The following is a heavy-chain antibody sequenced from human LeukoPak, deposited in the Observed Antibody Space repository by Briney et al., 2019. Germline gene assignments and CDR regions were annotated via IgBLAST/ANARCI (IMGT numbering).Heavy chain of an antibody. J-gene: IGHJ6*04. CDR3: GRGSSYAMDV. V-gene: IGHV3-74*01. Sequence: SGGSLRLSCAASGFTFSYYWIHWVRQAPGKGLVWVSRINSDGRNTNYADSVKGRFTISRDHADNTVYLEMNSLRAEDTAVYYCGRGSSYAMDVWGKGTPVTVSS. CDR1: GFTFSYYW. CDR2: INSDGRNT.